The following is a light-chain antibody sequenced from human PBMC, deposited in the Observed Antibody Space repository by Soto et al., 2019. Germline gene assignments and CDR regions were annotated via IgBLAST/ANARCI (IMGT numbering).Light chain of an antibody. CDR2: EVT. J-gene: IGLJ1*01. V-gene: IGLV2-8*01. CDR1: SSDVGDYNY. Sequence: QSVLTQPPSASGSPGQSVTISCTGTSSDVGDYNYVSWYQQHPGKAPKLMIYEVTKRPSGVPDRFSGSKSGNTASLTVSGLQAEDEADYYCSSYAGNNNYLFGTGTKLTVL. CDR3: SSYAGNNNYL.